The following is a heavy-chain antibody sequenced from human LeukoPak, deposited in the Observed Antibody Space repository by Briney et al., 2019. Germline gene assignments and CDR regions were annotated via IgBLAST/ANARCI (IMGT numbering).Heavy chain of an antibody. J-gene: IGHJ6*02. CDR2: FDPEYGET. CDR3: ATDRILRNSDWFSDYGMDV. CDR1: GYTLGELS. Sequence: ASVEVSCKASGYTLGELSMHWVRQAPGKGLEWMGGFDPEYGETIYAQKFQGRVTMTEDTSTDTAYMELSSLRSEDTAVYYCATDRILRNSDWFSDYGMDVWGQGTTVIVS. D-gene: IGHD3-9*01. V-gene: IGHV1-24*01.